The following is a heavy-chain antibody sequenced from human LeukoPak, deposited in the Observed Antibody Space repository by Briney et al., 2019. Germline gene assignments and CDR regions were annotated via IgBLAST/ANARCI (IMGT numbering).Heavy chain of an antibody. CDR3: ARTVEMATIWYFDL. D-gene: IGHD5-24*01. J-gene: IGHJ2*01. CDR1: GGSISSYY. V-gene: IGHV4-59*01. CDR2: IYYSGST. Sequence: KSSETLSLTCTVSGGSISSYYWSWIRQPPGKGLEWIGYIYYSGSTNYNPSLKSRVTISVDTSKNQFSLKLSSVTAADTAVYYCARTVEMATIWYFDLWGRGTLVTVSS.